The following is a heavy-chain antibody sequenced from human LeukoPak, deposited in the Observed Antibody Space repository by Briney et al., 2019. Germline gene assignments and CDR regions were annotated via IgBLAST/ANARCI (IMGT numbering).Heavy chain of an antibody. CDR3: ARAYGIAAAGTRGGFDY. V-gene: IGHV4-34*01. J-gene: IGHJ4*02. CDR2: INHSGST. Sequence: PSETLSLTCAVYGGSFSGYYWSWIRQPPGKGLEWIGEINHSGSTNYNPFLKGRVTISVDTSKKQFSLKLSSVTAADTAVYYCARAYGIAAAGTRGGFDYWGQGTLVTVSS. D-gene: IGHD6-13*01. CDR1: GGSFSGYY.